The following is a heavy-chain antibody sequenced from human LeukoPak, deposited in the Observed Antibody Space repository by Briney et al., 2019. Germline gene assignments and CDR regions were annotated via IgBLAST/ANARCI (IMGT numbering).Heavy chain of an antibody. CDR2: INHSGST. D-gene: IGHD6-19*01. V-gene: IGHV4-34*01. J-gene: IGHJ5*02. Sequence: SETLSLTCAVYGGSFSGYYWSWIRQPPGKGLEWIGEINHSGSTNYNPSLKSRVTISVDTSKNQFSLKLSSVTAADTAVYYCVKKHSSGWYAGWFDPWGQGTLVTVSS. CDR1: GGSFSGYY. CDR3: VKKHSSGWYAGWFDP.